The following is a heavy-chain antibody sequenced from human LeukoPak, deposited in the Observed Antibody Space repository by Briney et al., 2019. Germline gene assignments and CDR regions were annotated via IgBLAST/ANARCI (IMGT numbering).Heavy chain of an antibody. Sequence: SGPTLVKPTQTLTLTCTFSGFSLSTSGVGVGWIRQPPGKALEWLALIYWDDDKRYSPSLKSSLTITKDTSKNQVVLTMTNMDPVDTATYYCAHRGLRSYSMVDAFDIWGQGTMVTVSS. V-gene: IGHV2-5*02. CDR2: IYWDDDK. CDR1: GFSLSTSGVG. D-gene: IGHD3-10*01. J-gene: IGHJ3*02. CDR3: AHRGLRSYSMVDAFDI.